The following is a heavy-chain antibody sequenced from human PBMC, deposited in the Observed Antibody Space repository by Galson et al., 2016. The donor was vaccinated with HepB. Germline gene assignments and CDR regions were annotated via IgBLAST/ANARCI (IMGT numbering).Heavy chain of an antibody. V-gene: IGHV1-18*04. D-gene: IGHD3-22*01. CDR3: AISSSGYFGAFDI. J-gene: IGHJ3*02. CDR2: INAYNDNT. Sequence: SVKVSCKASGYTFTNYGITWVRQAPGQGPEWMGWINAYNDNTNYAQKFEGRVTMTTDTSTSTAYMDLRRLRSDDTAVYYCAISSSGYFGAFDIWGQGTMVTVSS. CDR1: GYTFTNYG.